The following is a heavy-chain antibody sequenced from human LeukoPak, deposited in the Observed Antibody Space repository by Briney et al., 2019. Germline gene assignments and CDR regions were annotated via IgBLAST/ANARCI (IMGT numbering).Heavy chain of an antibody. CDR2: IYYSGST. D-gene: IGHD3-10*01. Sequence: SETLSLTCTVSGRSISIYYWSWIRQPPGKGLEWIGYIYYSGSTNYNPSLKSRVTISVDTSKNQFSLKLSSVTAADTAVYYCARDHGGSGSYFDYWGQGTLVTVSS. CDR1: GRSISIYY. V-gene: IGHV4-59*01. J-gene: IGHJ4*02. CDR3: ARDHGGSGSYFDY.